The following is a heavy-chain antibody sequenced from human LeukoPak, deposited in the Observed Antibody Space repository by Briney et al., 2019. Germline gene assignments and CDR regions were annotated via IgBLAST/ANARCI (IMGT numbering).Heavy chain of an antibody. D-gene: IGHD1-7*01. V-gene: IGHV3-11*01. CDR1: GFTFSDYY. J-gene: IGHJ4*02. Sequence: GESLRLSCAASGFTFSDYYMSWIRQAPGKGLEWVSYISSSGSTIYYADSVKGRFTISRDNAKNSLYLQMNSLRAEDTAVYYCAREEDGNYDYSDYWGQGTLVTVSS. CDR3: AREEDGNYDYSDY. CDR2: ISSSGSTI.